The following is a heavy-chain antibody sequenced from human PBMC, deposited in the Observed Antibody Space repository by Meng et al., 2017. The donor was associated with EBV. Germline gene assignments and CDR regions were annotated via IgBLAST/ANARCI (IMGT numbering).Heavy chain of an antibody. D-gene: IGHD2-21*01. V-gene: IGHV1-3*01. CDR3: VRGPPVGVPGPGDY. Sequence: QVPFVQSGSEVKNPGASVKVSCKASGYAFTSYILHWVRQAPGQRLEWMGWINVGVGYTKYSQKFQGRVTISSDTSATTGYMELSSLRSEDTAVYYCVRGPPVGVPGPGDYWGQGTLVTVAS. J-gene: IGHJ4*02. CDR2: INVGVGYT. CDR1: GYAFTSYI.